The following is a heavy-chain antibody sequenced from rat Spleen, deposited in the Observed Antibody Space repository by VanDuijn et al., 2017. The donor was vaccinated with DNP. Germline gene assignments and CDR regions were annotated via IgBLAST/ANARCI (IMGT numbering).Heavy chain of an antibody. D-gene: IGHD1-4*01. V-gene: IGHV5S10*01. CDR3: TTQPGRNYFDY. J-gene: IGHJ3*01. CDR2: IIHDGSRT. CDR1: GFTFSDYA. Sequence: EVQLVESGGGLVQTGRSMTVSCAASGFTFSDYAMAWVRQAPKKGLEWVATIIHDGSRTYYGDSVKGRFTISRDNAKSILYLQMDSLRSEDTATYYCTTQPGRNYFDYWGQGTLVTVSS.